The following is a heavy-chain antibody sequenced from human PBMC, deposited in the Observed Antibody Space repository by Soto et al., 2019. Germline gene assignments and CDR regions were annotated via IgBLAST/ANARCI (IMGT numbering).Heavy chain of an antibody. Sequence: SETLSLTCTVSGGSISSYYWSWIRQPPGKGLEWIGYIYYSGSTNYNPSLKSRVTISVDTSKNQFSLKLSSVTAADTAVYYCARDHDIQQKRTYYYYGMDVWGQGTTVTVSS. J-gene: IGHJ6*02. CDR1: GGSISSYY. CDR2: IYYSGST. D-gene: IGHD3-9*01. CDR3: ARDHDIQQKRTYYYYGMDV. V-gene: IGHV4-59*01.